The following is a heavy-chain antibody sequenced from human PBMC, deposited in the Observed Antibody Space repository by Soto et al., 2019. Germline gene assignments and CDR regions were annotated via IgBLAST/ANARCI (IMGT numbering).Heavy chain of an antibody. CDR1: GGSISSGDYY. D-gene: IGHD3-22*01. CDR3: ARTKWLTGPFDY. Sequence: PSETLSLTCTVSGGSISSGDYYWSWIRQPPGKGLEWIGYIYYSGSTYYNPSLKSRVTISVDTSKNQFSLKLSSVTAADTAVYYCARTKWLTGPFDYWGQGTLVTVSS. J-gene: IGHJ4*02. CDR2: IYYSGST. V-gene: IGHV4-30-4*01.